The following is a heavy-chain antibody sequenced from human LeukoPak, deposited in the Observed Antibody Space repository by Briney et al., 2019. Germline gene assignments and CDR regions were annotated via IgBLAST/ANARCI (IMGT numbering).Heavy chain of an antibody. CDR1: GYTFTDYY. Sequence: ASVKVSCKASGYTFTDYYMHWVRQAPGQGLEWMGWINPNSGGTKYTQKFQGRVTMTRETSISTAYMELSRLRSDDTAVYYCATRFPGIAVAGNFDYWGQGTLVTVSS. V-gene: IGHV1-2*02. CDR3: ATRFPGIAVAGNFDY. J-gene: IGHJ4*02. CDR2: INPNSGGT. D-gene: IGHD6-19*01.